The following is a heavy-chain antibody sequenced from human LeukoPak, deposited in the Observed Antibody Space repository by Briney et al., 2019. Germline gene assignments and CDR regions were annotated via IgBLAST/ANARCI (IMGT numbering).Heavy chain of an antibody. J-gene: IGHJ4*02. CDR1: GWSFSGYY. CDR3: GSNNYSPSLKGRVTISVETSKNQFSLKMSSVTAADTAVYYCARGPYSSGWYYLHYFGY. Sequence: ETLSLTCEGYGWSFSGYYWTWFAQPQAKGRGGMGEINQMGRTNYNPSLKGGDTLSVDTSKRQFSLKLRTASAPRTAVDNGGSNNYSPSLKGRVTISVETSKNQFSLKMSSVTAADTAVYYCARGPYSSGWYYLHYFGYWGKGTLVPVST. CDR2: INQMGRT. D-gene: IGHD3-10*01. V-gene: IGHV4-34*01.